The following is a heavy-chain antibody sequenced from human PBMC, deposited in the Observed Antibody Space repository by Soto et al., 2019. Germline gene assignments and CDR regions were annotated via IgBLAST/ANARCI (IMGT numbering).Heavy chain of an antibody. V-gene: IGHV4-31*03. Sequence: QVQLQESGPGLVKPSQTLSLTCTVSGGSISSGGYYWSWIRQHPGKGLEWIGYIYYSGSTYYNPSPRRGVTVSIDTSKNQFSLKLGSVTGADTAVYYCARGGGFYYGSGKDNWFDPWGQGTLVTVSS. CDR1: GGSISSGGYY. CDR2: IYYSGST. J-gene: IGHJ5*02. CDR3: ARGGGFYYGSGKDNWFDP. D-gene: IGHD3-10*01.